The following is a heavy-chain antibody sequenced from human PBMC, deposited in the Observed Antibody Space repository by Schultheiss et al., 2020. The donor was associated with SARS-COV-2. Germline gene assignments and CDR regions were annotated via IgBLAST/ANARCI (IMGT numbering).Heavy chain of an antibody. V-gene: IGHV4-59*01. J-gene: IGHJ4*02. D-gene: IGHD2-2*01. Sequence: GSLRLSCTVSGGSISSYYWSWIRQPPGKGLEWIGYIYYSGSTNYNPSLKSRVTISVDTSKNQFSLKLSSVTAADTAVYYCARDGPGSDYWGQGTLVTVSS. CDR1: GGSISSYY. CDR3: ARDGPGSDY. CDR2: IYYSGST.